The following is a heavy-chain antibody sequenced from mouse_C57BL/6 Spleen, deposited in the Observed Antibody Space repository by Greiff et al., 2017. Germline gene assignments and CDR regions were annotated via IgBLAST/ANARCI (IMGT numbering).Heavy chain of an antibody. CDR2: IHPNSGST. CDR1: GYTFTSYW. Sequence: QVHVKQSGAELVKPGASVKLSCKASGYTFTSYWMHWVKQRPGQGLEWIGMIHPNSGSTNYNEKFKSKATLTVDKSSSTAYMQLSSLTSEDSAVYYCAQNYYGSSWWFAYWGQGTLVTVSA. D-gene: IGHD1-1*01. CDR3: AQNYYGSSWWFAY. V-gene: IGHV1-64*01. J-gene: IGHJ3*01.